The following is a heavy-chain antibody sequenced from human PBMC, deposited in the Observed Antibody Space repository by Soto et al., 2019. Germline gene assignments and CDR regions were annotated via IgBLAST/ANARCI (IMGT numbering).Heavy chain of an antibody. CDR1: GFTFSNAW. CDR2: IKSKTDGGTT. J-gene: IGHJ6*02. CDR3: TTGLHQLDNYYYYYGMDV. Sequence: PGGSLRLSCAASGFTFSNAWMSWVRQAPGKGLEWVGRIKSKTDGGTTDYAAPVKGRFTISRDDSKNTLYLQMNSLKTEDTAVYYCTTGLHQLDNYYYYYGMDVWGQGTTVTVSS. D-gene: IGHD6-13*01. V-gene: IGHV3-15*01.